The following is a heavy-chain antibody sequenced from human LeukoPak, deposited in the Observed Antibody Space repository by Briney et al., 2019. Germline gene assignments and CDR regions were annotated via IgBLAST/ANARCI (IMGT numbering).Heavy chain of an antibody. V-gene: IGHV4-59*08. CDR2: MYYSGST. CDR1: GDSIITYY. D-gene: IGHD5-12*01. CDR3: ARHSRGYDSEFGY. Sequence: PETLSLTCTVSGDSIITYYWSWIRQPPGKGLEWIGYMYYSGSTNYNPSLKSRVTISVDKSRNQFSLTLSSVTAADTAVYYCARHSRGYDSEFGYWGQGTLVTVSS. J-gene: IGHJ4*02.